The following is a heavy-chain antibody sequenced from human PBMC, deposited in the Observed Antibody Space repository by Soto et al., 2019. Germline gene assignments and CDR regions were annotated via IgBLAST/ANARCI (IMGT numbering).Heavy chain of an antibody. D-gene: IGHD2-8*01. CDR3: TREVHGASGGMDV. J-gene: IGHJ6*02. CDR2: IWSDGTNQ. Sequence: QEQLVESGGGVVQPGRSLRLSCAASGFTFSRFGMHWVRQAPGKGLEWVAVIWSDGTNQYYADPVKGRFTISKDNSKNMLYFQMNSLRVDDTAVFYCTREVHGASGGMDVWGQGTTVTGSS. CDR1: GFTFSRFG. V-gene: IGHV3-33*01.